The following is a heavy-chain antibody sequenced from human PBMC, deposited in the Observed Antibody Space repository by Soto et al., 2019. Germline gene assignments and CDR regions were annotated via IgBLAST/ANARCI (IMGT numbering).Heavy chain of an antibody. CDR3: ARDRYDSSAYYIDI. D-gene: IGHD3-22*01. CDR2: IYYSGST. V-gene: IGHV4-59*12. Sequence: QVQLQESGPGLVKPSETLSLTCTVSGGSISSYYWSWIRQPPGKGLEWIGYIYYSGSTNYNPSLKRRVTISLDTSKNQFSLKLSSVTAADTAVYYCARDRYDSSAYYIDIWGQGTMVTVSS. J-gene: IGHJ3*02. CDR1: GGSISSYY.